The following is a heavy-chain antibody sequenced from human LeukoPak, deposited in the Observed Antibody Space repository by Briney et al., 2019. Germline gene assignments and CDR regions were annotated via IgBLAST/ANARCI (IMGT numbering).Heavy chain of an antibody. V-gene: IGHV1-18*01. J-gene: IGHJ3*02. CDR3: ASPGEPVPYDASDI. CDR2: FSAYNGNT. CDR1: GYTFTSYG. D-gene: IGHD7-27*01. Sequence: ASVKVSCKASGYTFTSYGISWVRQAPGQGLEWMGWFSAYNGNTNYAQKLQGRVTMTTDTSTSTAYMELRSLRSDDTAVYYCASPGEPVPYDASDIWGQGTMVTVSS.